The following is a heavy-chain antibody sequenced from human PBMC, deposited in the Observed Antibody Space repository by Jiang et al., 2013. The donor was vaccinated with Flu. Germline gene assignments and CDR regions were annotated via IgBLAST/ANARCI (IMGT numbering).Heavy chain of an antibody. Sequence: EVQLLESGGGLIQPGGSLRLSCAASGFTVSSNYMSWVRQAPGKGLEWVSVIYSGGSTYYADSVKGRFTISRDNSKNTLYLQMNSLRAEDTAVYYCARDPRSDYGDNDAFDIWGQRDNGHRLF. D-gene: IGHD4-23*01. CDR1: GFTVSSNY. CDR3: ARDPRSDYGDNDAFDI. V-gene: IGHV3-53*01. CDR2: IYSGGST. J-gene: IGHJ3*02.